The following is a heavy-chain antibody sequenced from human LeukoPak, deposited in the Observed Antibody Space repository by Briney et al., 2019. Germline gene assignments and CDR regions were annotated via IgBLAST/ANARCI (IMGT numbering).Heavy chain of an antibody. CDR2: IIPIFGTA. D-gene: IGHD3-10*01. Sequence: GASVKVSCKASGGTFSSYAISWVRQAPGQGLEWMGGIIPIFGTANYAQKFQGRVTITADKSTSTAYMELSSLRSEDTAVYYCARFGGGDYYGSGSYYTYWGQGTLVTVSS. CDR3: ARFGGGDYYGSGSYYTY. CDR1: GGTFSSYA. J-gene: IGHJ4*02. V-gene: IGHV1-69*06.